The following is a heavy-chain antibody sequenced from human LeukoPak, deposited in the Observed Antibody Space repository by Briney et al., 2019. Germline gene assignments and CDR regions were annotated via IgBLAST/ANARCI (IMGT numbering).Heavy chain of an antibody. V-gene: IGHV1-69*01. CDR1: GGTFSSYA. CDR2: IIPIFGTA. CDR3: ATSSTGGYNYAPHDYYYGMDV. D-gene: IGHD5-24*01. J-gene: IGHJ6*02. Sequence: GSSVKVSCKASGGTFSSYAISWVRQAPGQGLEWMGGIIPIFGTANYAQKFQGRVTITADESTSTAYMELSSLRSEDTAVYYCATSSTGGYNYAPHDYYYGMDVWGQGTTVTVSS.